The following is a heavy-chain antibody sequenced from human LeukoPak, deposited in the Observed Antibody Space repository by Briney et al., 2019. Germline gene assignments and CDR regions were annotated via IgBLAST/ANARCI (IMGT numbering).Heavy chain of an antibody. CDR1: GGSFSGYY. CDR3: ARDHITMVRGGTGFDY. J-gene: IGHJ4*02. V-gene: IGHV4-34*01. D-gene: IGHD3-10*01. CDR2: INHSGST. Sequence: SETLSLTCAVYGGSFSGYYWSWICQPPGKGLEWIGEINHSGSTNYNPSLKSRVTISVDTSKNQFSLKLSSVTAADTAVYYCARDHITMVRGGTGFDYWGQGTLVTVSS.